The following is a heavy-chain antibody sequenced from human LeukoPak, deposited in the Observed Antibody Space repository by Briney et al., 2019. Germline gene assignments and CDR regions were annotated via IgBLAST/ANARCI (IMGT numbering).Heavy chain of an antibody. Sequence: SETLSLTCAVSSYSISSGYYWGWIRQPPGKGLEGIGSIYHSGNTYYNPSLKSRVTISVDTSKNQFSLRLSSVTAADTAVYYCARPNNFDSSGYYYVHAFDIWGQGTMVTVSS. J-gene: IGHJ3*02. CDR3: ARPNNFDSSGYYYVHAFDI. CDR1: SYSISSGYY. D-gene: IGHD3-22*01. CDR2: IYHSGNT. V-gene: IGHV4-38-2*01.